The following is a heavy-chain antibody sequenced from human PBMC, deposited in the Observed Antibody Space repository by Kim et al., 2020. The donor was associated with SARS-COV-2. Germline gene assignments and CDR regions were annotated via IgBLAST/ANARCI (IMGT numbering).Heavy chain of an antibody. CDR2: ISYDGSNK. D-gene: IGHD5-18*01. Sequence: GGSLRLSCAASGFTFSSYAMHWVRQAPGKGLEWVAVISYDGSNKYYADSVKGRFTISRDNSKNTLYLQMNSLRAEDTAVYYCARGQGHSYGPEYFDYWGQGTLVTVSS. J-gene: IGHJ4*02. V-gene: IGHV3-30*04. CDR3: ARGQGHSYGPEYFDY. CDR1: GFTFSSYA.